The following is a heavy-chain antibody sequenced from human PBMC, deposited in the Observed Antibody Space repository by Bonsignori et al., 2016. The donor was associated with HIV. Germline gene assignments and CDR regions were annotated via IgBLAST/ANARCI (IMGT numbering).Heavy chain of an antibody. V-gene: IGHV1-18*01. J-gene: IGHJ4*02. Sequence: WVRQAPGQGLEWMGRIRAYNGGTNYAQKFQDRVTMTTDTSTGTAYMELRSLRSDDTAVYYCARGAKGSLWFGEFPDYWGQGTLVTVSS. CDR3: ARGAKGSLWFGEFPDY. CDR2: IRAYNGGT. D-gene: IGHD3-10*01.